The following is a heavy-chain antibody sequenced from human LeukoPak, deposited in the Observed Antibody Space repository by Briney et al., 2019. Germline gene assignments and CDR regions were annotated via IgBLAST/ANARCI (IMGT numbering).Heavy chain of an antibody. CDR1: GGSISSGGYS. CDR3: ARYVDYYDSSGYLAHDAFDI. V-gene: IGHV4-30-2*01. Sequence: SQTLSLTCAVSGGSISSGGYSWSWIRQPPGKGLERIGYIYHSGSTYYNPSLKSRVTISVDRSKNQFSLKLSSVTAADTAVYYCARYVDYYDSSGYLAHDAFDIWGQGTMVTVSS. D-gene: IGHD3-22*01. CDR2: IYHSGST. J-gene: IGHJ3*02.